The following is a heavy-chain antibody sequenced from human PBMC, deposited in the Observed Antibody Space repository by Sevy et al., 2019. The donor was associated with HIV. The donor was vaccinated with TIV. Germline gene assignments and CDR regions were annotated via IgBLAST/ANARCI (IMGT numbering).Heavy chain of an antibody. CDR3: ASPPAGYSSSNSCRGT. D-gene: IGHD2-2*01. V-gene: IGHV3-23*01. CDR1: GFTFSSYA. CDR2: ISGSGAST. Sequence: GGSLRLSCAASGFTFSSYAMSWVRQAPGKGLEWVSAISGSGASTYYADSVKGRFTISRDNYKNTLYLQMNSMRAEDAAVYYCASPPAGYSSSNSCRGTWGQGTLVTVSS. J-gene: IGHJ5*01.